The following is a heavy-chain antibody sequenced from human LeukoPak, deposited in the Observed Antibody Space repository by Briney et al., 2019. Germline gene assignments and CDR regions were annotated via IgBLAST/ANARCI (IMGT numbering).Heavy chain of an antibody. CDR3: ACTSGYDFSSYYYYYMDV. CDR2: ISSSSSFI. CDR1: GFTFSSYS. D-gene: IGHD5-12*01. V-gene: IGHV3-21*01. J-gene: IGHJ6*03. Sequence: GGSLRLSYAASGFTFSSYSMNWVRQAPGKGLEWVSSISSSSSFIYYADSVKGRFTISRDNAKNSLYLQMNSLRAEDTAVYYCACTSGYDFSSYYYYYMDVWGKGTTVTVSS.